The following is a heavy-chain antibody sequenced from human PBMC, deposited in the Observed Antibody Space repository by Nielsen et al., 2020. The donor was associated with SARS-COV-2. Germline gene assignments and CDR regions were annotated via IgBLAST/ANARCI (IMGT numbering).Heavy chain of an antibody. J-gene: IGHJ6*03. V-gene: IGHV3-11*06. CDR1: GFTFSDYY. CDR3: ARVDGVVIFHYYMDV. CDR2: ISSSSSYT. Sequence: GESLKISCAASGFTFSDYYMSWIRQAPGKGLEWVSYISSSSSYTNYADSVKGRFTISRDNAKNSLYLQMNSLRAEDTAVYYCARVDGVVIFHYYMDVWGEGTSVTVSS. D-gene: IGHD3-16*02.